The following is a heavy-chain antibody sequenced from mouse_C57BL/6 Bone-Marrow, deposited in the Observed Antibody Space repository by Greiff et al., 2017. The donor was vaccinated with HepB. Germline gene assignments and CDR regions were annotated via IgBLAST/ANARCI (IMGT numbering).Heavy chain of an antibody. J-gene: IGHJ2*01. V-gene: IGHV10-1*01. CDR1: GFSFNTYA. CDR3: VRQSTTTVVAFDY. CDR2: IRSKSNNYAT. D-gene: IGHD1-1*01. Sequence: EAGGGLVQPKGSLKLSCAASGFSFNTYAMNWVRQAPGKGLEWVARIRSKSNNYATYYADSVKDRFTISRDDSESMLYLQMNNLKTEDTAMYYCVRQSTTTVVAFDYWGQGTTLTVSS.